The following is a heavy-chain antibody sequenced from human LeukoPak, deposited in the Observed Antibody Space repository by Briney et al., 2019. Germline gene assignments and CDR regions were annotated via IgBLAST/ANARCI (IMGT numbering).Heavy chain of an antibody. CDR3: ARGSLEMATILYYFDY. CDR1: GFTFSSYG. CDR2: IWYDGSNK. D-gene: IGHD5-24*01. J-gene: IGHJ4*02. V-gene: IGHV3-33*01. Sequence: PGGSLRLYCAASGFTFSSYGMHWVRQAPGKGLEWVAVIWYDGSNKYYADSVKGRFTISRDNSKNTLYLQMNSLRAEDTAAYYCARGSLEMATILYYFDYWGQGTLVTVSS.